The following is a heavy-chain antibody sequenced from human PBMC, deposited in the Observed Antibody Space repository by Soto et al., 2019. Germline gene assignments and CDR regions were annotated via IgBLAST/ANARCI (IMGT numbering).Heavy chain of an antibody. CDR3: ARDLGRIGSYY. V-gene: IGHV3-23*01. J-gene: IGHJ4*02. Sequence: EVKLLESGGGLIQRGGSLRLSCAASGFTFSSYAMSWVRQAPGKGLEWVAGIGGSGSPTYYADSVKGRFIISRDNSRNTLYLQMNSLTGEDTAVLYCARDLGRIGSYYWGQGTLVTVSS. CDR1: GFTFSSYA. D-gene: IGHD1-26*01. CDR2: IGGSGSPT.